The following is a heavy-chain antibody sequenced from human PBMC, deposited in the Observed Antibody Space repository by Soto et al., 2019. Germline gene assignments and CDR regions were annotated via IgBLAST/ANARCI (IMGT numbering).Heavy chain of an antibody. D-gene: IGHD1-1*01. CDR2: IYYSAST. CDR3: ARHGPLSNNWNQLDY. J-gene: IGHJ4*02. V-gene: IGHV4-39*01. CDR1: GGSISSSSYY. Sequence: QLQLQESGPGLVKPSETLSLTCTVSGGSISSSSYYWGWIRQPPGKGLEWIGNIYYSASTYYNPSLKSRVTISVDTSKNHFSLKLSSVTAADTAVYYCARHGPLSNNWNQLDYWGQGTLVTVSS.